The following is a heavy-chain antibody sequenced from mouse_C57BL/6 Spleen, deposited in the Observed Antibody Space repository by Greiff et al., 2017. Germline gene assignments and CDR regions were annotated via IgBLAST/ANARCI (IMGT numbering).Heavy chain of an antibody. J-gene: IGHJ4*01. D-gene: IGHD3-2*02. CDR2: IWGVGST. Sequence: VHLVESGPGLVAPSQSLSITCNVSGFSLTSYGVDWVRQSPGKGLEWLGVIWGVGSTNSNSALKPRLSISKDNSQSQVFLKMNSLQTDDTAMYYCARADSSGYVSYAMDYWGQGTSVTVSS. CDR3: ARADSSGYVSYAMDY. V-gene: IGHV2-6*01. CDR1: GFSLTSYG.